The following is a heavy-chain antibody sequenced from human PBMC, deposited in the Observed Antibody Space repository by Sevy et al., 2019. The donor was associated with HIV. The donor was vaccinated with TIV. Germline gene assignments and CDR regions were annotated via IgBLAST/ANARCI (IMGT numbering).Heavy chain of an antibody. CDR3: VRAVAADGSF. CDR1: GFSLNTYW. CDR2: IKQDGSVT. V-gene: IGHV3-7*01. J-gene: IGHJ4*02. D-gene: IGHD6-13*01. Sequence: GGSLRLSCAASGFSLNTYWMSWVRQAPGKGLEWVDNIKQDGSVTYYVDSVKGRFTISRDKARNFLFLQMNSLRAEDTARYYCVRAVAADGSFWGQGTLVTVSS.